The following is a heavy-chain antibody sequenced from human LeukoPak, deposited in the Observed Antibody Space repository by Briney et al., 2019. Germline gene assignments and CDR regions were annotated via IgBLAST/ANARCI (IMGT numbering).Heavy chain of an antibody. D-gene: IGHD2-2*03. CDR2: IIPIFGTA. CDR3: ARDNGYCSSTSCYEDFDY. V-gene: IGHV1-69*13. Sequence: SVKVSCKASGGTFSSYVINWVRQAPGQGLEWMGGIIPIFGTANYAQKFQGRVTITADESTSTAYMELSSLRSEDTAVYYCARDNGYCSSTSCYEDFDYWGQGTLVTVSS. J-gene: IGHJ4*02. CDR1: GGTFSSYV.